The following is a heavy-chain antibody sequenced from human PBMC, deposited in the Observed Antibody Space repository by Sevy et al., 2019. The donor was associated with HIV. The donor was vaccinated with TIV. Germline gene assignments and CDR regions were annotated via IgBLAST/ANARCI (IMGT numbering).Heavy chain of an antibody. V-gene: IGHV3-30*04. D-gene: IGHD3-10*01. CDR2: ISYDGSRT. CDR3: TRVRGLLGWFDS. CDR1: GFTFSDYT. Sequence: GGSLTLSCAASGFTFSDYTIHWVRHAPGKGLEWVSVISYDGSRTSYADSVKGRFTISRDNSKNTLFLQMNSLRAEDTAVYYCTRVRGLLGWFDSWGQGTLVTVSS. J-gene: IGHJ5*01.